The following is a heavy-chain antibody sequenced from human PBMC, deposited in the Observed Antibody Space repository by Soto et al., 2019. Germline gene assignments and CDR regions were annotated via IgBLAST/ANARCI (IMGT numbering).Heavy chain of an antibody. J-gene: IGHJ6*02. Sequence: SETLSLTCTVSGGSISSYYWSWIRQPPGKGLEWIGYIYYSGGTNYNPSLKSRVTISVDTSKNQFSLKLSSVTAADTAVYYCVRVDDYGYYYGMDVWGQGTTVTVSS. CDR1: GGSISSYY. CDR2: IYYSGGT. CDR3: VRVDDYGYYYGMDV. D-gene: IGHD5-12*01. V-gene: IGHV4-59*01.